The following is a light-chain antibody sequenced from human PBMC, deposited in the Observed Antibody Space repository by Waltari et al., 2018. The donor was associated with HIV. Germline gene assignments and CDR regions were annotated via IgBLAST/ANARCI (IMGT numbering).Light chain of an antibody. Sequence: DIQMPQSPSSLSASEEARVTVTCRASQTINTYLNWYQQKPGKAPKLLIYDASSLQSGVPSRFSGSGSGTDFTLTVSSLQAEDFATYYCQQSYSSPWTFGQGTKVEIK. CDR2: DAS. J-gene: IGKJ1*01. CDR1: QTINTY. V-gene: IGKV1-39*01. CDR3: QQSYSSPWT.